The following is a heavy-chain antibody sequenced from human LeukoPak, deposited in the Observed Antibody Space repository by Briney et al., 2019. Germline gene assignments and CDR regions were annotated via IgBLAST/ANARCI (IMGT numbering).Heavy chain of an antibody. Sequence: GSLRLSCAASGFTFSSYAMHWVRQAPGKGLEWVSSISGSGGSTWYADSVKGRFTISRDNSKNTLYLQMNSLRVEDTAVYYCAKDLHGDYVRWGDYWGQGTLVTVSS. CDR2: ISGSGGST. CDR1: GFTFSSYA. CDR3: AKDLHGDYVRWGDY. V-gene: IGHV3-23*01. J-gene: IGHJ4*02. D-gene: IGHD4-17*01.